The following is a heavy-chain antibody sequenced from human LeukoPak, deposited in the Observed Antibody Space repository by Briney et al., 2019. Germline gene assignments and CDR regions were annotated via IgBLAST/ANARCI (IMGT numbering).Heavy chain of an antibody. CDR2: IYYSGST. J-gene: IGHJ4*02. Sequence: TSETLSLTCTVSGGSISSYYWNWIRQPPGKGLEWIGYIYYSGSTNYNPSLKSRVTISVDTSKNQFSLKLSSVTAADTAVYYCARGVLYSSSSISYFDYWGQGTLVTVSS. CDR1: GGSISSYY. CDR3: ARGVLYSSSSISYFDY. V-gene: IGHV4-59*01. D-gene: IGHD6-6*01.